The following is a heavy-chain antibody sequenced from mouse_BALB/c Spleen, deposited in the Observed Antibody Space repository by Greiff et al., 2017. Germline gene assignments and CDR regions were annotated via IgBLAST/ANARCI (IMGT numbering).Heavy chain of an antibody. J-gene: IGHJ2*01. D-gene: IGHD1-1*01. CDR1: GFTFSDYG. CDR3: ARGGDYGRPHYFDY. CDR2: ISNLAYSI. Sequence: EVQLVESGGGLVQPGGSRKLSCAASGFTFSDYGMAWVRQAPGKGPEWVAFISNLAYSIYYADTVTGRFTISRENAKNTLYLEMSSLRSEDTAMYYCARGGDYGRPHYFDYWGQGTTLTVSS. V-gene: IGHV5-15*02.